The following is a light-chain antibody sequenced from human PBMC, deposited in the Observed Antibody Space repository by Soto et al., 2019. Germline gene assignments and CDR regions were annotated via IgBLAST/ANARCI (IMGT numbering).Light chain of an antibody. J-gene: IGLJ1*01. CDR1: NIESKS. V-gene: IGLV3-21*02. CDR3: QVWDISSDQYL. CDR2: DDG. Sequence: SYELTQPPSVSVAPGQTAMITCGGNNIESKSVHWYQQRPGQAPVLVLYDDGNRPSGIPERLSGSNSGSTATLTISSVEASDEADYFCQVWDISSDQYLFGPGTKVTV.